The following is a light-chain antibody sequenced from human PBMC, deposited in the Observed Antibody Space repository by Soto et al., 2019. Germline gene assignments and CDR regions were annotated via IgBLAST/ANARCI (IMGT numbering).Light chain of an antibody. J-gene: IGKJ4*01. CDR1: QSVSSN. CDR3: QQYNNWPLT. V-gene: IGKV3-15*01. Sequence: IVLTQSQATLSLSPGERATLSCRASQSVSSNLAWYQQKPGQAPRILIYGASTRETGIPARFSGSGSGTEFTLTISSLQSEDFAVYYCQQYNNWPLTFGGGTKVDIK. CDR2: GAS.